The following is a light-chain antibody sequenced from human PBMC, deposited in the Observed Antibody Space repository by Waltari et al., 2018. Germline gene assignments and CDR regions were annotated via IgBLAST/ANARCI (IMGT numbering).Light chain of an antibody. V-gene: IGKV3-20*01. CDR3: QNHERLPAT. J-gene: IGKJ1*01. Sequence: VLTHSPGTVSLSPGERATISCRASQSIGRYLAWYQQKPDQAPRLLIYGASSRATGIPDRFSGSGSGTDFSLTISRLEPEDFAVYYCQNHERLPATFGQGTKVEIK. CDR1: QSIGRY. CDR2: GAS.